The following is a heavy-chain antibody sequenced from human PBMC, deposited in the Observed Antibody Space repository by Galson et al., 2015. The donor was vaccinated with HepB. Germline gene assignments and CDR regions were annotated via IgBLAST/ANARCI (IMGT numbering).Heavy chain of an antibody. J-gene: IGHJ4*02. CDR1: GVSITSSSYN. CDR2: MYYSGST. V-gene: IGHV4-39*01. Sequence: ETLSLTCSVSGVSITSSSYNWGWIRQPPGKGLEWIGNMYYSGSTYYNPSLQSRVTIFVDTSRNQFSLTLSSVTAADTAVYFCARRRLSSSWDDYWGQGILVTVSS. D-gene: IGHD6-13*01. CDR3: ARRRLSSSWDDY.